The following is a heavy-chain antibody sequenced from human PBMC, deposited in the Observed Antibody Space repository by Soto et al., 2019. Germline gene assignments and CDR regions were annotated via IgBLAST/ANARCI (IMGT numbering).Heavy chain of an antibody. J-gene: IGHJ5*02. CDR1: GYRFASYG. V-gene: IGHV5-51*01. Sequence: GESVRIWCKSSGYRFASYGSRWVSQMPGKGLEWMGNILPGDSDTRYSVCFQGQVTISADKAISTPYLQWTSLKASDTAMYYCARVGREQWLDPWGHGPLV. CDR3: ARVGREQWLDP. D-gene: IGHD1-26*01. CDR2: ILPGDSDT.